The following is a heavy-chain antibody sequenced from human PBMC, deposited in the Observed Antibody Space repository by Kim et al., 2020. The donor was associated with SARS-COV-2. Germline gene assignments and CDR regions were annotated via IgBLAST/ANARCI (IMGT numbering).Heavy chain of an antibody. J-gene: IGHJ4*02. CDR1: GFTFNNAW. V-gene: IGHV3-15*01. CDR2: IKRKRDGATI. CDR3: ATVGRVY. Sequence: GGSLRLSCVASGFTFNNAWMSWVRQAPWRGLEWVGHIKRKRDGATIDYAAAVKDRFTISRDDSKNTLYLQMNSLKIEDTAVYYCATVGRVYWGQGSLVSVST. D-gene: IGHD3-10*01.